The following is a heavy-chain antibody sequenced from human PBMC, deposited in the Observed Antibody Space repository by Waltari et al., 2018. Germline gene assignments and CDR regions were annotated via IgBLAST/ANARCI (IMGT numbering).Heavy chain of an antibody. CDR1: GFTFLTYW. CDR3: ARGFQWLGY. CDR2: INSDGSST. D-gene: IGHD6-19*01. J-gene: IGHJ4*02. V-gene: IGHV3-74*01. Sequence: EVQLVESGGGLVQPGGSLRLYCAASGFTFLTYWMPLGRQAPGKGLVWVSRINSDGSSTSYADSVKGRFTISRDNAKNTLYLQMNSLRAEDTAVYYCARGFQWLGYWGQGTLVTVSS.